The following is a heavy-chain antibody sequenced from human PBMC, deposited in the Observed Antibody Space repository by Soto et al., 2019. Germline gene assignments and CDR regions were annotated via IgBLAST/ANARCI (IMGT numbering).Heavy chain of an antibody. Sequence: PGGSLRLSCAASGFTFSSYDMHWVRQATGKGLEWVSAIGTAGDTYYPGSVKGRFTISRENAKNSLYLQMNSLRAGDTAVYYCARSGHHVGGGYYYYGMDVWCPARRFSVSS. CDR2: IGTAGDT. J-gene: IGHJ6*02. V-gene: IGHV3-13*01. D-gene: IGHD3-16*01. CDR1: GFTFSSYD. CDR3: ARSGHHVGGGYYYYGMDV.